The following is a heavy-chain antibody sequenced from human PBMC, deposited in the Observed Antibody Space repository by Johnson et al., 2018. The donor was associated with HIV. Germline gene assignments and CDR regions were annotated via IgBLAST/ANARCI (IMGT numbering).Heavy chain of an antibody. CDR1: GFTFSSYY. CDR3: ARESLLITPRRDDAFDI. D-gene: IGHD6-6*01. CDR2: IKQDGSDK. Sequence: VQLVESGGGLVQPGGSLRLSSAASGFTFSSYYMSWVRQAPGKGLEWVANIKQDGSDKYYVDSVKGRFTISRDNAKNSLYLQMNSLTAEDTALYYCARESLLITPRRDDAFDIWGQGTMVTVSS. J-gene: IGHJ3*02. V-gene: IGHV3-7*05.